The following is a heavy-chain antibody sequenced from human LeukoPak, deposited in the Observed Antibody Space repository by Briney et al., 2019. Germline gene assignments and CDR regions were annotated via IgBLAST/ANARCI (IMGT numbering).Heavy chain of an antibody. CDR3: ARLCVYYDSSGYFDY. Sequence: PAETLSLTCTVSGGPISSTSGYWGWIRQPPGKGLEWIGSIYYSGNTYYNPSLKSRVTMSVDTSKNHFSLKLSSVTAADTAVYYCARLCVYYDSSGYFDYWGQGTLVTVSS. CDR2: IYYSGNT. J-gene: IGHJ4*02. V-gene: IGHV4-39*02. D-gene: IGHD3-22*01. CDR1: GGPISSTSGY.